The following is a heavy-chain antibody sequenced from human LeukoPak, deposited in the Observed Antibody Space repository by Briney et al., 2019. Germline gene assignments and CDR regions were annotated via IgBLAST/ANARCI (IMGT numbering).Heavy chain of an antibody. CDR1: GFTFSAYA. J-gene: IGHJ4*02. Sequence: HPGGSLRLSCAASGFTFSAYAMNWVRQAPGKGLEWVSTISPSGDITYYADSVKGRFTISRDSSKNTLYLRMNTLGAEDTAVYYCARDDPMRSAWFHWGQGTLVTVSS. V-gene: IGHV3-23*01. CDR2: ISPSGDIT. CDR3: ARDDPMRSAWFH. D-gene: IGHD6-19*01.